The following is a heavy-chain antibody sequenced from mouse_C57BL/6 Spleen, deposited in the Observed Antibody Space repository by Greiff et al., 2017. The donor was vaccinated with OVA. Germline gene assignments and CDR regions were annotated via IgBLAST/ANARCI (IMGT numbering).Heavy chain of an antibody. Sequence: EVQLVESGGGLVQPGGSLKLSCAASGFTFSDYYMYWVRQTPEKRLEWVAYISNGGGSTYYPDTVKGRFTISRDNAKNTLYLQMSRLKSEDTAMYYCARQDDYDGYAMDYWGQGTSVTVSS. CDR2: ISNGGGST. D-gene: IGHD2-4*01. J-gene: IGHJ4*01. CDR3: ARQDDYDGYAMDY. V-gene: IGHV5-12*01. CDR1: GFTFSDYY.